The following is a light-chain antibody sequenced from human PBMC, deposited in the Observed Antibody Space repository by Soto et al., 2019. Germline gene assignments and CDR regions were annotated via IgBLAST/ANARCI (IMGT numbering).Light chain of an antibody. CDR3: QQHNSYPCT. CDR2: KAS. Sequence: DIQMTQSPSTLSASLGDRVTITCRASQSITSWLAWYQQKPGKAPKLLIYKASSLESGVPSRFSGSGSGTDFTLTISSLQPDDFATYYCQQHNSYPCTFGQGTKVEIK. J-gene: IGKJ1*01. CDR1: QSITSW. V-gene: IGKV1-5*03.